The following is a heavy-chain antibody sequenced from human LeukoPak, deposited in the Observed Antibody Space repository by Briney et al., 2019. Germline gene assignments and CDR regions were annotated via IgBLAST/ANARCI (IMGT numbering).Heavy chain of an antibody. CDR3: AKESHFYDILAGSDY. CDR1: GFTFSSYG. V-gene: IGHV3-30*18. J-gene: IGHJ4*02. Sequence: GGSLRLSCVASGFTFSSYGMHWVRQAPGKGLEWVAVISYDGTNKYYADSVKGRFTISRDNSKNTLYLQMNSLRAEDTAVYYCAKESHFYDILAGSDYWGQGTLVTVSS. CDR2: ISYDGTNK. D-gene: IGHD3-9*01.